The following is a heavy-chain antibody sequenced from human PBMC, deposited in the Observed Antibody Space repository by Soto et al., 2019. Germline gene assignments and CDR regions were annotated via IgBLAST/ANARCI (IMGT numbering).Heavy chain of an antibody. CDR3: ATGSSREAAGRHYYYYYGMDV. CDR1: GFTFSSYA. V-gene: IGHV3-23*01. CDR2: ISGSGGIT. Sequence: EVQLLESGGGLVQPGGSLRLSCAASGFTFSSYAMSWVLQAPGKGLEWVSAISGSGGITYYADSVKGRFTISRDNSKNTLYLQMNSLRAEDTAVYYCATGSSREAAGRHYYYYYGMDVWGKGTTVNVAS. D-gene: IGHD6-13*01. J-gene: IGHJ6*04.